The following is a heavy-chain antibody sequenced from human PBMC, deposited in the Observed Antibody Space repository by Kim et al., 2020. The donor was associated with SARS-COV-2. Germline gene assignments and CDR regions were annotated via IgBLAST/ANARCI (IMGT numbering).Heavy chain of an antibody. CDR3: ARARTHYGSGTLSYYFDY. J-gene: IGHJ4*02. Sequence: KGRFTISREHAKNSLYLQVDSLRAEDTAVYFCARARTHYGSGTLSYYFDYWGQGTLVTVSS. D-gene: IGHD3-10*01. V-gene: IGHV3-11*05.